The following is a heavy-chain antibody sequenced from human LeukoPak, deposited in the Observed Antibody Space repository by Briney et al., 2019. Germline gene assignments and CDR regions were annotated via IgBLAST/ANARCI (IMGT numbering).Heavy chain of an antibody. CDR3: ARHMEAFDI. D-gene: IGHD2-21*01. V-gene: IGHV4-59*01. CDR1: VGSISSYY. CDR2: IYYSGST. J-gene: IGHJ3*02. Sequence: PSETLSLTCTVSVGSISSYYWSWIRQPPGKGLEWIGYIYYSGSTNYNPSLKSRVTISVDTSKNQFSLKLSSVTTADTAVYYCARHMEAFDIWGQGTMVTVSS.